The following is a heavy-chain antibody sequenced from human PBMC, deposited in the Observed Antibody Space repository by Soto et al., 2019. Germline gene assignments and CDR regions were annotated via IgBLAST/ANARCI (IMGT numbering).Heavy chain of an antibody. Sequence: QVQLVQSGAEVKKPGSSVKVSCKASGGTFGSYAITWVRRAPGQGLEWLGGIIPILNSPAYAQEFQARVGITADEITNTAYMELNSLRFDDTAVYYCAREAPYCTSATCPKFYDMDVWGQGTTVTVAS. CDR2: IIPILNSP. CDR1: GGTFGSYA. CDR3: AREAPYCTSATCPKFYDMDV. V-gene: IGHV1-69*01. D-gene: IGHD2-2*01. J-gene: IGHJ6*02.